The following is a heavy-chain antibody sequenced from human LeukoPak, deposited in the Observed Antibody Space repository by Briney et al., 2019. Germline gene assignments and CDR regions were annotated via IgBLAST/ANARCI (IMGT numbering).Heavy chain of an antibody. CDR2: IRYDGSNK. Sequence: TGGSLRLSCAASGFTFSSYGMHWVRQAPGKGLEWVAFIRYDGSNKYYADSVKGRFTISRDNSRNTLYLQMDSLRAEDTAVYYCARGVPSEMATMDYWGQGTLVTVSS. CDR3: ARGVPSEMATMDY. D-gene: IGHD5-24*01. J-gene: IGHJ4*02. V-gene: IGHV3-30*02. CDR1: GFTFSSYG.